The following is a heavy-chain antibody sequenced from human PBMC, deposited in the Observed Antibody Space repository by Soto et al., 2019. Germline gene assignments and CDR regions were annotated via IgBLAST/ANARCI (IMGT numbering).Heavy chain of an antibody. J-gene: IGHJ5*02. Sequence: GGSLRLSCAASGFTFRSFTMNWVRQAPGKGLEWVSTISSNSAYIYYTDALRGRFTISRDNAKNSLHLQMNSLRAEDTTVYYCTRDASRDSGARGWFDPWGPGTLVTVSS. CDR1: GFTFRSFT. V-gene: IGHV3-21*01. CDR3: TRDASRDSGARGWFDP. CDR2: ISSNSAYI. D-gene: IGHD6-25*01.